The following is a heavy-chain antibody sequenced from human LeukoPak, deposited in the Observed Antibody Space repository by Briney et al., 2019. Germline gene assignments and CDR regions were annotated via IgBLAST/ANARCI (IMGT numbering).Heavy chain of an antibody. CDR2: ISGSGGST. Sequence: GGSLRLSCAASGFTFSSYAMSWVRQAPGKGLEWVSAISGSGGSTYYADSVKGRFTISRDNSKNTLYLQMNSLRAEDMAVYYCAKGGAVPYYYYYMNVWGKGTTVTVSS. CDR3: AKGGAVPYYYYYMNV. CDR1: GFTFSSYA. V-gene: IGHV3-23*01. J-gene: IGHJ6*03. D-gene: IGHD1-1*01.